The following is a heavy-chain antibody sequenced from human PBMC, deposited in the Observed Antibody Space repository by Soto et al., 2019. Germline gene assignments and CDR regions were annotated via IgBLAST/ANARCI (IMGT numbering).Heavy chain of an antibody. CDR3: AEGGDSSSHRYGMDV. J-gene: IGHJ6*02. CDR1: GGTFSSYA. CDR2: IIPIFGTA. V-gene: IGHV1-69*13. Sequence: GASVKVSCKASGGTFSSYAISWVRQAPGQGLEWMGGIIPIFGTANYAQKFQGRVTITADESTSTAYMELSSLRSEDTAVYYCAEGGDSSSHRYGMDVWGQGTTVTVSS. D-gene: IGHD6-6*01.